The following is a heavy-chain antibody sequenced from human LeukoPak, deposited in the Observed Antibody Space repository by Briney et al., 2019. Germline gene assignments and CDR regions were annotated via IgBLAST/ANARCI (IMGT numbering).Heavy chain of an antibody. D-gene: IGHD5-12*01. CDR2: IIHIFGTA. J-gene: IGHJ4*02. CDR3: ARVPGYSGYDYWYYFDY. V-gene: IGHV1-69*01. CDR1: GGTFSSYA. Sequence: SVEVSCKASGGTFSSYASSWVRQAPGQGLEWMGGIIHIFGTANNAQKFQGRVTITADEPTSTAYMELSSLRSEDTAVYYCARVPGYSGYDYWYYFDYWGQGTLVTVSS.